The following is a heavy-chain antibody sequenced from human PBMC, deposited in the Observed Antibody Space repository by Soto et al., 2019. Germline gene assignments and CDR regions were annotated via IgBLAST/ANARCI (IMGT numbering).Heavy chain of an antibody. CDR1: GGSISSGGYY. V-gene: IGHV4-31*03. CDR2: IYHSGST. CDR3: ARADTAMAPFDY. J-gene: IGHJ4*02. Sequence: QVQLQESGPGLVKPSQTLSLTCTVSGGSISSGGYYWSWIRQHPGKGLEWIGYIYHSGSTYYNPSLKSRVTISVDRSKNQFSLKLSSVTAADTAVYYCARADTAMAPFDYWGQGTLVTVSS. D-gene: IGHD5-18*01.